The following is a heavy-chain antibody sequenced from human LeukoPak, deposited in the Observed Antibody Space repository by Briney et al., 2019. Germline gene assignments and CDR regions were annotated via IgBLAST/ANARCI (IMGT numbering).Heavy chain of an antibody. D-gene: IGHD6-13*01. CDR2: INPNSGGT. J-gene: IGHJ4*02. CDR1: GYTFIDYY. CDR3: ASTPGKSWPNDY. Sequence: ASVKVSCKASGYTFIDYYMHWVRQAPGQGLEWMGWINPNSGGTNYAQNFQGRVTMTRDTSISTAYMELSRLRSDDTAVYYCASTPGKSWPNDYWGQGTLVTVSS. V-gene: IGHV1-2*02.